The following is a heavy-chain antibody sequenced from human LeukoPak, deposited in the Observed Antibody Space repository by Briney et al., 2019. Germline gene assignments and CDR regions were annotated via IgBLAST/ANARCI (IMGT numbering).Heavy chain of an antibody. J-gene: IGHJ6*02. D-gene: IGHD3-10*01. CDR3: TRTLVRGVFGMDV. V-gene: IGHV1-8*01. CDR1: GYTLTELS. Sequence: ASVKVSCKVSGYTLTELSMHWVRQAPGQGLECMGWMNPDSGNTGYAQRFQGRVTMTGDSSRSTAYMELSSLTSEDTAVYYCTRTLVRGVFGMDVWGQGTTVTVSS. CDR2: MNPDSGNT.